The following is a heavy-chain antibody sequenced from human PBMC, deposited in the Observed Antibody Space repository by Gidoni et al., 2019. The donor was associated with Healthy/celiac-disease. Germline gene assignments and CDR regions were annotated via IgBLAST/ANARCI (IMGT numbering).Heavy chain of an antibody. V-gene: IGHV3-9*01. D-gene: IGHD3-22*01. CDR1: GFPFDDYA. J-gene: IGHJ5*02. Sequence: EVQLVESGGGLVQPGRSLRLSCAASGFPFDDYAMHWVRQAPGKGLEWVSGISWNSGSIGYADSVKGRFTISRDNAKNSLYLQMNSLRAEDTALYYCAKGASYDSSGYYPNWFDPWGQGTLVTVSS. CDR2: ISWNSGSI. CDR3: AKGASYDSSGYYPNWFDP.